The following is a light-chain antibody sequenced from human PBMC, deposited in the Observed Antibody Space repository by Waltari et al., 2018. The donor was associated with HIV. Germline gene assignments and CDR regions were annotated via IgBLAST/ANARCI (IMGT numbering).Light chain of an antibody. Sequence: SFELAQDPAVSVALGQTVRITCQGDNLRTSYAAWYQQKPGRAPVLVIYGNNNRATGIPDRFSASRSGNTASLTITGAQAEDEADYYCDSRDSTGNHAIFGGGTKVTVL. CDR3: DSRDSTGNHAI. J-gene: IGLJ2*01. CDR1: NLRTSY. V-gene: IGLV3-19*01. CDR2: GNN.